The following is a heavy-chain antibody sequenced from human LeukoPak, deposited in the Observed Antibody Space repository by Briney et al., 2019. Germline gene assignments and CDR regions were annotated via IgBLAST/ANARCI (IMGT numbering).Heavy chain of an antibody. CDR3: ARAMPYSSSPYYYYGMDY. CDR1: GFTFSSYA. J-gene: IGHJ4*02. Sequence: GGSLRLSCAASGFTFSSYAMSWVRQAPGKGLEWVSAISGSGGNTYYADSVKGRFTISRDNSKNTLYLQMNSLRAEDTAVYYCARAMPYSSSPYYYYGMDYWGQGTLVTVSS. D-gene: IGHD6-13*01. CDR2: ISGSGGNT. V-gene: IGHV3-23*01.